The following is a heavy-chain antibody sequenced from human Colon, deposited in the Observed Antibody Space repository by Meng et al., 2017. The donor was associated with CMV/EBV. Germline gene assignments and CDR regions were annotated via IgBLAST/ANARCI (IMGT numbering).Heavy chain of an antibody. V-gene: IGHV1-2*02. J-gene: IGHJ4*02. CDR1: YTFTDYY. CDR2: SNPKSGRA. D-gene: IGHD2-2*02. Sequence: YTFTDYYLHWMRQTPGRGLEWIGWSNPKSGRAQFAQKFQGRVTVTRDTSISTAYMELSRLRSDDTAVYYCARLVCSGTTCYNTLDYWGQGTPVTVSS. CDR3: ARLVCSGTTCYNTLDY.